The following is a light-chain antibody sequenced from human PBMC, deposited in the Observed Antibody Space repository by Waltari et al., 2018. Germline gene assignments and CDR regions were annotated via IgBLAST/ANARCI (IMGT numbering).Light chain of an antibody. CDR3: SSYTLTTSV. CDR1: NSDIGVYPY. CDR2: DVY. J-gene: IGLJ2*01. V-gene: IGLV2-14*03. Sequence: QSALPQPASVSGSPGQSITISCSGANSDIGVYPYVSWYQQHPGKAPKLLIYDVYYRPSGVSLRFSGSKSGNTSSLTISGLQPEDEADYYCSSYTLTTSVFGGGTKVTVL.